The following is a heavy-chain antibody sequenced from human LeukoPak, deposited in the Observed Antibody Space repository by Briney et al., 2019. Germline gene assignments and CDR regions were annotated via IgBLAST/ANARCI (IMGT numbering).Heavy chain of an antibody. V-gene: IGHV4-59*01. D-gene: IGHD6-13*01. CDR2: IYYSGST. CDR3: ARVGAAAFEWFDP. Sequence: SETLSLTCTVSGGSISSYYWSWIRQPPGKGLEWIGYIYYSGSTNYNPSLKSRVTISVDTSKNQFSLKLSSVTAADTAVYYCARVGAAAFEWFDPWGQGTLVTVSS. J-gene: IGHJ5*02. CDR1: GGSISSYY.